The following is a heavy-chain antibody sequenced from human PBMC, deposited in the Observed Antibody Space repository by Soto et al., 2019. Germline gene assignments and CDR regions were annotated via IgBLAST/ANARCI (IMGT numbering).Heavy chain of an antibody. CDR2: INRDGSST. V-gene: IGHV3-74*01. CDR3: ARDLRVEETGTQGYYFDY. D-gene: IGHD1-1*01. J-gene: IGHJ4*02. CDR1: GFTFSSYW. Sequence: GGSLRLSCAASGFTFSSYWMHWVRQAPGKGLVWVSRINRDGSSTSYADSVKGRFTISRDNSKNTLYLQMNSLRAEDTALYYCARDLRVEETGTQGYYFDYWGQGTLVTVSS.